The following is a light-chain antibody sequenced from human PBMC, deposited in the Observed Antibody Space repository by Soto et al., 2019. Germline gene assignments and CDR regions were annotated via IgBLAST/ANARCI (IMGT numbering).Light chain of an antibody. J-gene: IGLJ1*01. Sequence: QSALTQPPSASGSPGQSVTLSCTGTSSDVGRYNYVSWYQQHPGKAPKLLIYGVTQRPSGVPDRFSASKSGNTASLTVSGLQDEDEGYYYCSSYAGSNIYVFGTGTKSPS. CDR2: GVT. V-gene: IGLV2-8*01. CDR3: SSYAGSNIYV. CDR1: SSDVGRYNY.